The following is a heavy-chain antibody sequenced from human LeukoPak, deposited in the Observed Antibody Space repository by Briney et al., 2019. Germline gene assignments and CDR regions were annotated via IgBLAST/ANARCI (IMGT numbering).Heavy chain of an antibody. CDR3: VRPAAEYYFVY. J-gene: IGHJ4*02. V-gene: IGHV3-48*04. CDR1: GFTFSSQS. CDR2: ISGGSTNV. Sequence: GGSLRLSCAASGFTFSSQSMNWVRQAPGKGLEWISYISGGSTNVNYADSVKGRFTISRDNAKSSLYLQMSSLRVDDTAVYYCVRPAAEYYFVYWGQGTLVTAS.